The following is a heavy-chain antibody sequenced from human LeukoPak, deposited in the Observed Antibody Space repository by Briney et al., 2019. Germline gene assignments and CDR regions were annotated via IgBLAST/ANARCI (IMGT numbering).Heavy chain of an antibody. J-gene: IGHJ3*02. Sequence: SETLSLTCTVSGGSISSYYWSWLRQPPGKGLEWIGYIYYSGSTNYNPSLKSRVTISVDTSKNQFSLRLSSVTAADTAVYYCARRGMMTAEAFDIWGRGTMVTVSS. V-gene: IGHV4-59*08. CDR2: IYYSGST. D-gene: IGHD2-21*02. CDR3: ARRGMMTAEAFDI. CDR1: GGSISSYY.